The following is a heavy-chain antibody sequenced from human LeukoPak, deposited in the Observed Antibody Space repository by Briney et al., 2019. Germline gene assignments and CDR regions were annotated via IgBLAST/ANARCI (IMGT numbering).Heavy chain of an antibody. CDR1: GFTVSSNY. CDR3: AKGGSESY. V-gene: IGHV3-23*01. Sequence: GGSLRLSCAASGFTVSSNYIWVRQAPGKGLEWVSGISGSGGSTYYADSVKGRFTISRDNSKNTLYLQMNSLRAEDTALYYCAKGGSESYWGQGTLVTVSS. CDR2: ISGSGGST. J-gene: IGHJ4*02. D-gene: IGHD3-16*01.